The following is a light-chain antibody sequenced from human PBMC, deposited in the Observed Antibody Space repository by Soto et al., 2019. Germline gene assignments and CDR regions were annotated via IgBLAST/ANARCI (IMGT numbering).Light chain of an antibody. V-gene: IGKV1-27*01. CDR1: QGISNY. Sequence: DIQMTQSPSSLSASIGDRVTITCRASQGISNYLAWYQQKPGKSPRLLIYAASTLQSGVPSRFSGSGSGTDFTLTISSLQPEDVATFYCQNYNSVPWTFGQGNKVEI. CDR2: AAS. CDR3: QNYNSVPWT. J-gene: IGKJ1*01.